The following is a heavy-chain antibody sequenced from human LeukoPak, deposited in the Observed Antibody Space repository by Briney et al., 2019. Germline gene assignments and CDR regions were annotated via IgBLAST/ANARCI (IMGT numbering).Heavy chain of an antibody. Sequence: PGGSLRLSCTASGFTFGDYAMSWVRQAPGKGLEWVGFIRSKAYGGTTEYAASVKGRFTISRDDSKSIAYLQMNSLKTEDTAVYYCTRGDYDSSGFYYWGQGTLVTVSS. J-gene: IGHJ4*02. CDR2: IRSKAYGGTT. CDR3: TRGDYDSSGFYY. D-gene: IGHD3-22*01. CDR1: GFTFGDYA. V-gene: IGHV3-49*04.